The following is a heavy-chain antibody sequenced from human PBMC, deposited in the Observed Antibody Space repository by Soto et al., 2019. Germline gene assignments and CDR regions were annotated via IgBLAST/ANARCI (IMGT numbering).Heavy chain of an antibody. J-gene: IGHJ4*02. D-gene: IGHD5-12*01. CDR3: ASSANISPFDY. V-gene: IGHV3-53*04. Sequence: GGSLRLSCAASGFTVSSNYMSWVRQAPGKGLEWVSVIYSGGSTYYADSVKGRFTISRHNSKNTLFLQMNSLRAEDTAVYYCASSANISPFDYWGQGTLVTVSS. CDR2: IYSGGST. CDR1: GFTVSSNY.